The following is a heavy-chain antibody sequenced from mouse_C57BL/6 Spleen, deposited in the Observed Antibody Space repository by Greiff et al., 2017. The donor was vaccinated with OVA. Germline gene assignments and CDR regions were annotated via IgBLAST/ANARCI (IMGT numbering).Heavy chain of an antibody. D-gene: IGHD1-1*01. CDR3: ARSDYGSSYRFAY. CDR2: IDPANGNT. CDR1: GFNIHNTY. V-gene: IGHV14-3*01. J-gene: IGHJ3*01. Sequence: EVQLQQSVAELVRPGASVKLSCTASGFNIHNTYMHWVKQRPEQGLEWIGRIDPANGNTKYAPKFQGKATITADTSSNTAYLQLSSLTSEDTAIYYCARSDYGSSYRFAYWGQGTLVTVSA.